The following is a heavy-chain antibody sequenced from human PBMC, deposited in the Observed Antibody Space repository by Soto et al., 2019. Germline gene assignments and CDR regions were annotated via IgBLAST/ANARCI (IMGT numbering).Heavy chain of an antibody. D-gene: IGHD6-13*01. CDR1: GFTFSSYS. CDR3: AREGLSSNWLNWFDP. Sequence: GGSLRLSCTASGFTFSSYSMNWVRQAPGKGLEWVSYIGGSSGTIYYADSVKGRFTISRDNAKNSLYLQMSSLRADYISVYYCAREGLSSNWLNWFDPWGQGTLVTVSS. V-gene: IGHV3-48*01. J-gene: IGHJ5*02. CDR2: IGGSSGTI.